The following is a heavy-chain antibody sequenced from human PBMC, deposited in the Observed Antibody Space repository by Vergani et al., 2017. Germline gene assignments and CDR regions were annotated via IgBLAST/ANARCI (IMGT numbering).Heavy chain of an antibody. Sequence: EVQLLESGGGLVQPGGSLRLSCAASGFTFSSYAMSWVRQAPGKGLEWVSAISGSGGSTYYADSVKGRFTISRDNSKNTLYLQMNSLRAEDTAVYYCARDWDDYGDYDGLGGDYWGQGTLVTVSS. CDR2: ISGSGGST. D-gene: IGHD4-17*01. CDR1: GFTFSSYA. V-gene: IGHV3-23*01. CDR3: ARDWDDYGDYDGLGGDY. J-gene: IGHJ4*02.